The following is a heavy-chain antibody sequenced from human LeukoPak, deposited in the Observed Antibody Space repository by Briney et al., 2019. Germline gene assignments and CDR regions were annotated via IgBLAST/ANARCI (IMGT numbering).Heavy chain of an antibody. Sequence: PGRSLRLSCAASGFTFDDYGIHWVRQAPGKGLEGVSGISWNSNNIAYADSVKGRFTISRDNAKNSPYLQMNSLRAEDTALYYCAKAWDITMVRGIDSWGQGTLVTVSS. J-gene: IGHJ4*02. CDR2: ISWNSNNI. V-gene: IGHV3-9*01. CDR3: AKAWDITMVRGIDS. D-gene: IGHD3-10*01. CDR1: GFTFDDYG.